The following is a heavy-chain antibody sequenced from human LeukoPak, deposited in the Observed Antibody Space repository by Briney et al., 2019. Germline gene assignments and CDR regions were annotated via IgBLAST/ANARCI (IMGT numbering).Heavy chain of an antibody. J-gene: IGHJ5*02. CDR2: ISNTGTT. V-gene: IGHV4-59*08. CDR1: GGSISTYY. D-gene: IGHD3-10*01. Sequence: SETLSLTCTVSGGSISTYYWNWIRQPPGKGLEWLGYISNTGTTIYNPSLKGRVTLSLNTSKNQFSLKLNSVTAADTAVYYCVRHYGPWGQGTLVAVSS. CDR3: VRHYGP.